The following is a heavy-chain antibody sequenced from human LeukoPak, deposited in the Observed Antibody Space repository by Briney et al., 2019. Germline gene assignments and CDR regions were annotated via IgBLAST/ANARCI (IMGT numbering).Heavy chain of an antibody. CDR3: ARDRYGVKDCSSTSCLYNWFDP. CDR1: GGTFSSYA. V-gene: IGHV1-69*13. D-gene: IGHD2-2*01. Sequence: ASVKVSCKASGGTFSSYAMSWVRQAPGQGLEWMGGIIPIFGTANYAQKFQGRVTITADESTSTAYMELSSLRSEDTAVYYCARDRYGVKDCSSTSCLYNWFDPWGQGTLVTVSS. CDR2: IIPIFGTA. J-gene: IGHJ5*02.